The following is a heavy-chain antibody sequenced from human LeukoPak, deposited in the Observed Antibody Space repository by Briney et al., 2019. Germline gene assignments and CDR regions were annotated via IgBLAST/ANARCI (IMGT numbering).Heavy chain of an antibody. CDR3: ARDHSSSCQLLDY. CDR1: GYTFTTYG. CDR2: ISAYNGDT. D-gene: IGHD6-13*01. J-gene: IGHJ4*02. V-gene: IGHV1-18*01. Sequence: ASVKVSCKASGYTFTTYGVTWVRQAPRQGLEWMGWISAYNGDTNYAQKFQGRITMTTDTSTGTANMELRSLRSDDTAVYYCARDHSSSCQLLDYWGQGTLVTISS.